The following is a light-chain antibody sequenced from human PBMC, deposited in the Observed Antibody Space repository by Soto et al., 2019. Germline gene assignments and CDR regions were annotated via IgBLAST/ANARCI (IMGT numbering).Light chain of an antibody. CDR1: QSVSSY. J-gene: IGKJ1*01. CDR3: QQYNSYRT. Sequence: VVLTQSPGTLSLSPGERVTLSCRASQSVSSYLAWYQQKPGQAPRLLIYDASNRATGIPARFSGSGSGTEFTLTISSLQPDDFAPYYCQQYNSYRTFGQGTKVDI. V-gene: IGKV3-11*01. CDR2: DAS.